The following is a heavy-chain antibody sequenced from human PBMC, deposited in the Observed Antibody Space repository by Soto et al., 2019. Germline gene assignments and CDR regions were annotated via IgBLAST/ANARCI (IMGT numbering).Heavy chain of an antibody. J-gene: IGHJ6*02. CDR1: GYTFIRYG. CDR3: ARGGYYDNSWGKLSHYGLDV. D-gene: IGHD3-16*01. V-gene: IGHV1-18*01. CDR2: ISPYNDYT. Sequence: QVQLAQSANEVKKPGASVRVSCKAAGYTFIRYGIAWVRQAPGQGLEWMGWISPYNDYTVYAQKFQGRVSMTADTRMRTLYMNLRGLQSDDTAVYYCARGGYYDNSWGKLSHYGLDVWGQGTSVSVSS.